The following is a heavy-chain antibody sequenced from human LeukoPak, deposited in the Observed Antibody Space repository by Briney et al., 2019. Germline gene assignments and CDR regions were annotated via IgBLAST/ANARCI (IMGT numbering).Heavy chain of an antibody. J-gene: IGHJ4*02. D-gene: IGHD3-10*01. Sequence: AGGPLRLSCAASGFTFSSYGMHWVRQAPGKGLEWVAVISYDGSNKYYADSVRGRFTISRDNSKNTLYLQMNSLRAEDTAVYYCAKDPTDAETYYYGSGSHFDYWGQGTLVTVSS. V-gene: IGHV3-30*18. CDR2: ISYDGSNK. CDR1: GFTFSSYG. CDR3: AKDPTDAETYYYGSGSHFDY.